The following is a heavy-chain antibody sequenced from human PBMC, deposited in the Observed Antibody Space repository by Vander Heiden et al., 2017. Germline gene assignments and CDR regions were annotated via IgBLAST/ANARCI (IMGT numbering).Heavy chain of an antibody. CDR1: GFTFSSYG. J-gene: IGHJ6*02. V-gene: IGHV3-33*01. D-gene: IGHD2-15*01. CDR3: ARDFERYCSGGSCYGMDV. CDR2: IWYDGSNK. Sequence: QVQLVESGGGVVQPGRSLRLSCAASGFTFSSYGMHWVRQAPGKGLEWVAVIWYDGSNKYYADSVKGRFTISRDNSKNTLYLQMNSLRAEDTAVYYCARDFERYCSGGSCYGMDVWGQGTTVTVS.